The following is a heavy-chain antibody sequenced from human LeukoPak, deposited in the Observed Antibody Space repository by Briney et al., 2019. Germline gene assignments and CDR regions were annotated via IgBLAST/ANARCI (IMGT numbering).Heavy chain of an antibody. D-gene: IGHD3-22*01. V-gene: IGHV1-69*05. J-gene: IGHJ5*02. CDR1: GGTFSSYA. CDR2: IIPIFGTA. Sequence: SVKVSCKASGGTFSSYAISWVRQAPGQGLEWMGGIIPIFGTANYAQKFQGRVTITTDESTSTAYMELSSLRSEDTALYYCACSGYYLEGTYNWFDPWGRGTLVTVSS. CDR3: ACSGYYLEGTYNWFDP.